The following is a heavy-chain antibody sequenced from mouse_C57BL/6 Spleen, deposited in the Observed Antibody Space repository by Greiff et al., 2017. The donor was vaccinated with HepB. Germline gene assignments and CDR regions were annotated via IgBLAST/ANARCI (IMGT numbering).Heavy chain of an antibody. CDR1: GFNIKDYY. CDR3: ASGDGYYRAMDY. Sequence: VQLMESGAELVKPGASVKLSCTASGFNIKDYYMHWVKQRPEQGLEWIGRIDPEDGETKYAPKFQGKATIPADTSSNTAYLQLSSLTSEDPAVYYCASGDGYYRAMDYWGTGTSVTVSS. J-gene: IGHJ4*01. CDR2: IDPEDGET. D-gene: IGHD2-3*01. V-gene: IGHV14-2*01.